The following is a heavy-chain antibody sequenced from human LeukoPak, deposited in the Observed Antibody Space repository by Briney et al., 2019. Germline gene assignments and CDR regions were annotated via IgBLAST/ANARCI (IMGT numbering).Heavy chain of an antibody. CDR1: GCTFDDYG. CDR2: INWNGGST. J-gene: IGHJ4*02. V-gene: IGHV3-20*04. D-gene: IGHD6-19*01. CDR3: ARGGSTGWYSLDY. Sequence: GGSLRLSCAASGCTFDDYGISWVRQAPGKGLEWVSGINWNGGSTGYADSVKGRFTISRDNAKNSLYLRMNSLRAEDTALYYCARGGSTGWYSLDYWGQGTLVTVSS.